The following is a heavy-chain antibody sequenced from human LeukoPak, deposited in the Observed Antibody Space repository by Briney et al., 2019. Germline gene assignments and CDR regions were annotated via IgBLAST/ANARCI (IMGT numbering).Heavy chain of an antibody. CDR2: ISGSGGNT. J-gene: IGHJ4*02. CDR1: GFTFSSFA. CDR3: ATIGYCSGGSCYSAYFDY. Sequence: GGSLRLSCAASGFTFSSFAMSWVRQAPGKGLEWVSVISGSGGNTYYADSVKGRFTISRDNSKNTLYLQMNSLRAEDTAVYYCATIGYCSGGSCYSAYFDYWGQGTLVTVSS. V-gene: IGHV3-23*01. D-gene: IGHD2-15*01.